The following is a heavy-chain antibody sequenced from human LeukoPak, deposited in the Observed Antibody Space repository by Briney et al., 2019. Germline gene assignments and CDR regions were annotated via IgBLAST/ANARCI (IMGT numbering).Heavy chain of an antibody. CDR2: INPNSGGT. CDR3: ARSGSYDFWSGYYPFDY. CDR1: GYTFTGYY. J-gene: IGHJ4*02. D-gene: IGHD3-3*01. Sequence: GASVKVSCKASGYTFTGYYMHWVRQAPGQGLEWMGWINPNSGGTNYAQKFQGRVTMTRDTSISTAYMELSRPRSDDTAVYYCARSGSYDFWSGYYPFDYWGQGTLVTVSS. V-gene: IGHV1-2*02.